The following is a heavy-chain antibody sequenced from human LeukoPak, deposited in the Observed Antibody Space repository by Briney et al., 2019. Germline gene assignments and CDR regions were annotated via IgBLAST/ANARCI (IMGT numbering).Heavy chain of an antibody. Sequence: PSETLSLTCTVSGGSISSHYWSWIRQPPGKGLEWIGYIYYIGSTYYNPSLKSRVTISVDTSKNQFSLKLSSVTAADTAVYYCARGNDYVWGSYRYTFDYWGQGTLVTVSS. CDR3: ARGNDYVWGSYRYTFDY. D-gene: IGHD3-16*02. CDR1: GGSISSHY. CDR2: IYYIGST. J-gene: IGHJ4*02. V-gene: IGHV4-59*11.